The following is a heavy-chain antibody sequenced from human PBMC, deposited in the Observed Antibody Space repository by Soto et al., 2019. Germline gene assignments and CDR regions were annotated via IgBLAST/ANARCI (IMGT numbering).Heavy chain of an antibody. CDR3: ASTSTNYYDSSGYNY. CDR2: IYYSGST. Sequence: PSETLSLTCTVSGGCISSGDYYWSWIRQPPGKGLEWIGYIYYSGSTYYNPSLKSRVTISVDTSKNQFSLKLSSVTAADTAVYYCASTSTNYYDSSGYNYWGQGTLVTVSS. J-gene: IGHJ4*02. CDR1: GGCISSGDYY. V-gene: IGHV4-30-4*01. D-gene: IGHD3-22*01.